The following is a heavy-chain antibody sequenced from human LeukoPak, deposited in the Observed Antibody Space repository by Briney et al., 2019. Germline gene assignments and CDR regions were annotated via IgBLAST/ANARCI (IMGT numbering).Heavy chain of an antibody. J-gene: IGHJ4*02. CDR3: ARSSSITMVRGVYFDY. CDR2: IRYDGSNK. D-gene: IGHD3-10*01. Sequence: GGSLRLSCAASGFTFSSYGMHWVRQAPGKGLEWVAFIRYDGSNKYYADSVKGRFTISRDNSKNTLYLQMNSLRAEDTAVYYCARSSSITMVRGVYFDYWGQGTLVTVSS. V-gene: IGHV3-30*02. CDR1: GFTFSSYG.